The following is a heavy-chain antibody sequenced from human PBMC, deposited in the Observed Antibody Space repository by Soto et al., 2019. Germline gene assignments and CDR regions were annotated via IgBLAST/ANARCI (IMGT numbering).Heavy chain of an antibody. J-gene: IGHJ4*02. CDR1: GGSIGGRY. CDR3: ARVGARWQHFDWFYYFDS. V-gene: IGHV4-59*11. Sequence: SETLSLTCTVSGGSIGGRYWGCIRQPPGKGLEWIGYVYYSGSSTSNPSLKSRVTMSADTSKNQLSLKMRSVTAADTAAYYCARVGARWQHFDWFYYFDSWGQGALVT. CDR2: VYYSGSS. D-gene: IGHD3-9*01.